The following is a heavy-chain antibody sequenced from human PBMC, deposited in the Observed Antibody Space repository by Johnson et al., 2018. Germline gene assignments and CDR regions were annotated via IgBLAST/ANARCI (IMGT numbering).Heavy chain of an antibody. V-gene: IGHV4-39*07. CDR1: GGSISSSSYY. J-gene: IGHJ4*02. CDR2: IYYSGST. CDR3: ARGSYVFWAFDY. D-gene: IGHD3-3*01. Sequence: QVQLQESGPGLVKPSETLSLTCTVSGGSISSSSYYWGWIRQPPGKGLEWIGSIYYSGSTYYNPSLKSRVTISVDTSKNQFSLKMSSVTAADTAVYYCARGSYVFWAFDYCGQGTLVTVSS.